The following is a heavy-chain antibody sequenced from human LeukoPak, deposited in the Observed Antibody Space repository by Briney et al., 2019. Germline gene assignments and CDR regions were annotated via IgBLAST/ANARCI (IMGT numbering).Heavy chain of an antibody. CDR1: GGTFSSYA. CDR3: AGATWIQKDFDY. D-gene: IGHD5-18*01. V-gene: IGHV1-69*01. Sequence: SVKVSCKASGGTFSSYAISWVRQAPGQGLEWMGGIIPIFGTANYAQKFQGRVTITADEFTSTAYMELSSLRSEDTAVYYCAGATWIQKDFDYWGQGTLVTVSS. J-gene: IGHJ4*02. CDR2: IIPIFGTA.